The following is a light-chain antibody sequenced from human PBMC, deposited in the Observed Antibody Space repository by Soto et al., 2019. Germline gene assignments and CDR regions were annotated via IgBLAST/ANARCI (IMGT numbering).Light chain of an antibody. V-gene: IGLV1-40*01. CDR2: GNS. CDR1: SSNIGAGYD. Sequence: QSVLTQPPSVSGAPGHRVTGSCTGSSSNIGAGYDVHWYQQLPGTAPKLLIYGNSNRPSGVPDRFSGSKSGTSASLAITGLQAEDEADYYCQSYDSSLSGSVVFGGATKLTVL. J-gene: IGLJ2*01. CDR3: QSYDSSLSGSVV.